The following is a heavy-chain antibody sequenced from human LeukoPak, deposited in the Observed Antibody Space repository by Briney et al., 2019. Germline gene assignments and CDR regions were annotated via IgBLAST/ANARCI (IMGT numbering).Heavy chain of an antibody. J-gene: IGHJ5*02. CDR2: IIPIFGTA. D-gene: IGHD5-24*01. Sequence: SVKVSCKASGGTFSSYAISWVRQAPGQGLEWMGGIIPIFGTANYAQKFQGRVTITADKSTSTAYMELSSLRSEDTAVYYCARVKDGYPPMGFDPWGQGTLVTVSS. CDR1: GGTFSSYA. CDR3: ARVKDGYPPMGFDP. V-gene: IGHV1-69*06.